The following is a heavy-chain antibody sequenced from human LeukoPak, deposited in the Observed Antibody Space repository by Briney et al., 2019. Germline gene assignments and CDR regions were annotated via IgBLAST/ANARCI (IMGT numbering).Heavy chain of an antibody. J-gene: IGHJ4*02. CDR2: INPSGGST. CDR3: ARVYGSPGEIFGVVIDPPTDY. Sequence: ASVKVSCKASGYTFTSYYMHWVRQAPGQGLEWMGTINPSGGSTSYAQKFQGRVTMTRDTSTSTVYMELSSLRSEDTAVYYCARVYGSPGEIFGVVIDPPTDYWGQGTLVTVSS. V-gene: IGHV1-46*01. CDR1: GYTFTSYY. D-gene: IGHD3-3*01.